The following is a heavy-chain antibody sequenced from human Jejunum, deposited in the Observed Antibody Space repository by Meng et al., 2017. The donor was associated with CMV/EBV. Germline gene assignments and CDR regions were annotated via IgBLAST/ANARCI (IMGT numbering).Heavy chain of an antibody. J-gene: IGHJ4*02. V-gene: IGHV1-46*04. CDR2: ITPTGGSE. CDR1: GYAFTDYY. D-gene: IGHD3-16*01. CDR3: ARGDYTAFDY. Sequence: SCKTSGYAFTDYYMHWMRKAPGHRLQWMGMITPTGGSESYAQSLKGRITMTRDTSTSSVYMELSSLRSEDTAVYYCARGDYTAFDYWGQGTLVTVCS.